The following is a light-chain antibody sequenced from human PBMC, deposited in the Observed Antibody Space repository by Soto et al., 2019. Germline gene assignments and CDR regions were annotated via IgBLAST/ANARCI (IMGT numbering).Light chain of an antibody. CDR1: GSSIGTNT. V-gene: IGLV1-44*01. Sequence: QSVLTQPPSASGTPGQRVTISCSGSGSSIGTNTVNWYRQLPGTAPKLLIYGDNQRPSGVPDRFSGSKSGTSASLAISGLQSEDEADYYCPAWDGSLTNVLFGGGTQLTVL. CDR3: PAWDGSLTNVL. J-gene: IGLJ2*01. CDR2: GDN.